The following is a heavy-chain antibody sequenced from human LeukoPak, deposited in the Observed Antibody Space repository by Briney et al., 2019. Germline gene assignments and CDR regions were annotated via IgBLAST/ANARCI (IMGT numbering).Heavy chain of an antibody. CDR3: ARGQTMYY. V-gene: IGHV1-18*01. D-gene: IGHD3-10*02. J-gene: IGHJ4*02. CDR2: ISPHSHTT. Sequence: ASVTVSFKSSGYTFNNFFISWVRQAPGQGLEWVGWISPHSHTTHYPDKFQGRVTMTTDTSTTTVYMELRSLRSDDAAVYFCARGQTMYYWGQGTPVTVSS. CDR1: GYTFNNFF.